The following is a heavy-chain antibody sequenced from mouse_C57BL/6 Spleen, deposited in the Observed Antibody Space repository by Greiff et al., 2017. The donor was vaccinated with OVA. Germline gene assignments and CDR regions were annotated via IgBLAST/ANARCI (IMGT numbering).Heavy chain of an antibody. D-gene: IGHD1-1*01. CDR3: GRVDGAWYGC. Sequence: QVQLQQPGAELVRPGSSVKLSCKASGYTFTSYWMHWVKQRPIQGLEWIGNIDPSDSETHYNQKFKDKATLTVDKSSSTAYMRHSSLTSEDAAVYYCGRVDGAWYGCWGQGALVTVSA. J-gene: IGHJ3*01. CDR2: IDPSDSET. CDR1: GYTFTSYW. V-gene: IGHV1-52*01.